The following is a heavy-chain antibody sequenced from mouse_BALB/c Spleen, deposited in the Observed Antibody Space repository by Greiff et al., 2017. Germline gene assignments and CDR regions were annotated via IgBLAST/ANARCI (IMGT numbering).Heavy chain of an antibody. CDR3: ARGPRYWYFDV. V-gene: IGHV1S29*02. Sequence: EVKLMESGPELVKPGASVKISCKASGYTFTDYNMHWVKQSHGKSLEWIGYIYPYNGGTGYNQKFKSKATLTVDNSSSTAYMELRSLTSEDSAVYYCARGPRYWYFDVWGAGTTVTVSS. CDR1: GYTFTDYN. J-gene: IGHJ1*01. CDR2: IYPYNGGT.